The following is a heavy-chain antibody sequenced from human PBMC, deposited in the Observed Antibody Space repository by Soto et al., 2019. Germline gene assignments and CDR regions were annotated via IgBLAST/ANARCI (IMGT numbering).Heavy chain of an antibody. CDR1: GYTFTSYG. D-gene: IGHD3-10*01. Sequence: ASVKVSCKASGYTFTSYGISWVRQAPGQGLEWMGWISAYNGNTNYAQKLQGRVTMTTDTSTSTAYMELRSLRSDDTAVYYCARVQLLWFGELSNYGMDVWGQGTTVTVSS. J-gene: IGHJ6*02. V-gene: IGHV1-18*01. CDR2: ISAYNGNT. CDR3: ARVQLLWFGELSNYGMDV.